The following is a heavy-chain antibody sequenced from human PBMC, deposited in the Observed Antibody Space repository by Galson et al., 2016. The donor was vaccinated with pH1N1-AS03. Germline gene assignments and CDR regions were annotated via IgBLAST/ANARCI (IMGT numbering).Heavy chain of an antibody. CDR2: IIAMFGTA. Sequence: SVKVSCKASGGTFSSYAISWVRQAPGQGLEWMGGIIAMFGTANYAQKVQGRVTLTADKSTSTAYMELSSLRSEDTAVYYCARDANYAFWSGHDAFDIWVQGPRATVSS. CDR3: ARDANYAFWSGHDAFDI. D-gene: IGHD3-3*01. J-gene: IGHJ3*02. V-gene: IGHV1-69*06. CDR1: GGTFSSYA.